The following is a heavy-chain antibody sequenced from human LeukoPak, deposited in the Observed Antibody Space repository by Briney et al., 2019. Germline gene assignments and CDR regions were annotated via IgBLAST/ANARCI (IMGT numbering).Heavy chain of an antibody. V-gene: IGHV3-7*01. CDR1: GFTFSSYW. CDR3: ARDFLLGREHYFDY. J-gene: IGHJ4*02. CDR2: IKQDGSEK. D-gene: IGHD1-26*01. Sequence: GGSLRLSCAASGFTFSSYWMSWVRQAPGKGLEWVANIKQDGSEKYYVDSVKGRFTISRDNAKNSLYLQMNSLRAEDTAVYYCARDFLLGREHYFDYWGQGTLVTVSS.